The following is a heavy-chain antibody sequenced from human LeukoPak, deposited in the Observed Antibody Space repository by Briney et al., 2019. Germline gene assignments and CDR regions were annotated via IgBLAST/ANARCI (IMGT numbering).Heavy chain of an antibody. Sequence: GGSLRLSCAASGFTFSNHWMHWVRQAPGKGLEWASYISSSGSTIYYADSVKGRFTISRDNAKNSLYLQMNSLRAEDMAVYYCAELGITMIGGVWGKGTTVTISS. V-gene: IGHV3-48*03. J-gene: IGHJ6*04. D-gene: IGHD3-10*02. CDR2: ISSSGSTI. CDR3: AELGITMIGGV. CDR1: GFTFSNHW.